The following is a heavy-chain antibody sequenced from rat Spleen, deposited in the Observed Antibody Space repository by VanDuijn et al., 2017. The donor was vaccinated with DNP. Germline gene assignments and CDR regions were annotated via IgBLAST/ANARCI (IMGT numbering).Heavy chain of an antibody. CDR3: TRHVLPLRVWDY. Sequence: EVQLVESGGDLVQPRRSLKLSCVASGFPFNNYWMTWFRQVPGKGLEWVASIPSSGGSTYYPDSVKGRFTISSDSAKNTLYLQMNSLRSEDMATYYCTRHVLPLRVWDYWGQGVMVTVSS. CDR1: GFPFNNYW. V-gene: IGHV5-31*01. CDR2: IPSSGGST. J-gene: IGHJ2*01. D-gene: IGHD1-4*01.